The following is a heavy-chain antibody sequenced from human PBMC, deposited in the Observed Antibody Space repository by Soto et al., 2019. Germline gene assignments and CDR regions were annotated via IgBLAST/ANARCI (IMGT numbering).Heavy chain of an antibody. CDR1: GGSISSSSYY. CDR3: ARHSSGWYNLYYYGMDV. CDR2: IYYSGST. D-gene: IGHD6-19*01. Sequence: SETLSLTCTVSGGSISSSSYYWGWIRQPPGKGLEWIGSIYYSGSTYYNPSLKSRVTISVDTSKNQFSLKLSSVTAADTAVYYCARHSSGWYNLYYYGMDVWGQGTTVTVSS. J-gene: IGHJ6*02. V-gene: IGHV4-39*01.